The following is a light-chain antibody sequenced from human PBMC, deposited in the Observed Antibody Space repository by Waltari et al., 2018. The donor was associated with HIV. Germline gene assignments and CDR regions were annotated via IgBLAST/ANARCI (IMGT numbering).Light chain of an antibody. CDR2: DVT. V-gene: IGLV2-14*03. Sequence: SALPQPASVPGSPGQSIPLSCPGTINSVGGSNYVSWYQQNPCKPPNLMIYDVTTRPSGVSDRFSGSKSGNTASLTISGLQAEDEADYYCSSYTKTLYVIFGGGTKLTVL. CDR1: INSVGGSNY. J-gene: IGLJ2*01. CDR3: SSYTKTLYVI.